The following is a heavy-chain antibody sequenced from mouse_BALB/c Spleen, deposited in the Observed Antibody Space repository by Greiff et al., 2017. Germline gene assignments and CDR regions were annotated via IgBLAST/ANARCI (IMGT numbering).Heavy chain of an antibody. D-gene: IGHD3-3*01. CDR1: GFTFNDYY. CDR2: IRNKANGYTT. J-gene: IGHJ2*01. Sequence: EVKLVESGGGLVQPGGSLRLSCATSGFTFNDYYMSWVRQPPGKALEWLGFIRNKANGYTTEYSASVKGRFTISRDNSQSILYLQMNTLRAEDSATYCCARERDFDFDYWGQGTTLTVSS. CDR3: ARERDFDFDY. V-gene: IGHV7-3*02.